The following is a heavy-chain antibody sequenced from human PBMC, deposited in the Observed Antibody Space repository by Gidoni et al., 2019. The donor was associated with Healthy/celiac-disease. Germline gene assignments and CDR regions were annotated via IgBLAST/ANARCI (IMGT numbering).Heavy chain of an antibody. CDR2: IYSGGST. CDR1: GFTVRSNY. CDR3: ASTVWGSSHQPYAFDI. J-gene: IGHJ3*02. Sequence: EVQLVESGGGLVQPGGSLSLSCAASGFTVRSNYMSWVRQAPGKGLEWVSVIYSGGSTYYADSVKGRFTISRDNSKNTLYLQMNSLRAEDTAVYYCASTVWGSSHQPYAFDIWGQGTMVTVSS. D-gene: IGHD3-16*01. V-gene: IGHV3-66*01.